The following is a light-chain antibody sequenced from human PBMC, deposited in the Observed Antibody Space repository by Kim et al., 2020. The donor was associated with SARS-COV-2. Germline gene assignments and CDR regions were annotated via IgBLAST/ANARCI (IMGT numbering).Light chain of an antibody. CDR3: QQYGNSPWT. V-gene: IGKV3-20*01. Sequence: SPGERATLSCRATQSVNTDYLAWYQQTPGQAPRLLIYVASRRVTGIPDRFSGSGSGTDFALTISRLEPEDFAVYFCQQYGNSPWTFGQGTKVDIK. J-gene: IGKJ1*01. CDR2: VAS. CDR1: QSVNTDY.